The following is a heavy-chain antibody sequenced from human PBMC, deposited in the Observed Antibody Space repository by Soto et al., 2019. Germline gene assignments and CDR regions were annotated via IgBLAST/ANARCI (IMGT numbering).Heavy chain of an antibody. D-gene: IGHD3-22*01. J-gene: IGHJ4*02. CDR2: IKSDGTEK. V-gene: IGHV3-7*03. Sequence: PWGSLRLACAASGFSFRNYYMNLFRKAPGKGLEWVAKIKSDGTEKYYVDSVKGRFTISRDNAENSLYLQMNSLRAEGTAVYSCVLAGWNIPRDYSGGRFDYWGQRSLLTVYS. CDR3: VLAGWNIPRDYSGGRFDY. CDR1: GFSFRNYY.